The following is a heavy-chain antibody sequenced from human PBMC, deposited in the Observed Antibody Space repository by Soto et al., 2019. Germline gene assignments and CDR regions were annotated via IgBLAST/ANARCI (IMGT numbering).Heavy chain of an antibody. Sequence: PGGSLRLSCAASGFPFDDYGMSWVRQAPGKGLEWVSGINRVGGSTRYADSVKGRFAISRDNAKNSLYLQMNSLRAEDTAFYYCARAPGYYGDFFDYWGQGTLVTVSS. CDR3: ARAPGYYGDFFDY. CDR2: INRVGGST. D-gene: IGHD4-17*01. CDR1: GFPFDDYG. V-gene: IGHV3-20*04. J-gene: IGHJ4*02.